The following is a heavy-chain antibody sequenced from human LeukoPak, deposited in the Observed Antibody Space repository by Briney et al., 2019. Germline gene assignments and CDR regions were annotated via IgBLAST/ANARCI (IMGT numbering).Heavy chain of an antibody. J-gene: IGHJ3*01. V-gene: IGHV3-53*01. Sequence: GGSLRLSCAASGFTFSSYAMHWVRQAPGKGLEWVSVIYISGNTFYADSVKGRFTISRDNSENTVYLQMDSLRAEDTAMYYCARVYSGTYHDAFDLWGQGTLVTVSS. D-gene: IGHD1-26*01. CDR1: GFTFSSYA. CDR2: IYISGNT. CDR3: ARVYSGTYHDAFDL.